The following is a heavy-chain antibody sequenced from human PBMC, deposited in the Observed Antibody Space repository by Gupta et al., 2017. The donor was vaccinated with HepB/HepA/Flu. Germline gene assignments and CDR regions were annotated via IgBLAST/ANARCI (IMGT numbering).Heavy chain of an antibody. CDR3: ARGPNYGDRTDYFDY. CDR1: GFIYSNHW. Sequence: EVQLVESGGGWVQPGGSLRLSWAASGFIYSNHWMSWVRQTPGKGLEWVASIKRDGSDISYVDSVRGRFTISRDNAKSSLYLQINSLRAEDTAVYFCARGPNYGDRTDYFDYWGQGTLVTVSS. V-gene: IGHV3-7*01. J-gene: IGHJ4*02. CDR2: IKRDGSDI. D-gene: IGHD4/OR15-4a*01.